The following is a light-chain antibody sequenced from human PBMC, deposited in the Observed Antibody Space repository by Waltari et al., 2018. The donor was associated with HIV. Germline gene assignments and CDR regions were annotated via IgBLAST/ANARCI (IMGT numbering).Light chain of an antibody. CDR1: QSIGRW. Sequence: DIQMTQSPSSVSASVADRVHITCRASQSIGRWLVWYQQTPGKAPKLLIYASSTLQPGVPSRFSGSGSGTSFALTITSLQPEDFATYYCQQASSLPLTFGGGTKVEIK. V-gene: IGKV1-12*01. J-gene: IGKJ4*01. CDR2: ASS. CDR3: QQASSLPLT.